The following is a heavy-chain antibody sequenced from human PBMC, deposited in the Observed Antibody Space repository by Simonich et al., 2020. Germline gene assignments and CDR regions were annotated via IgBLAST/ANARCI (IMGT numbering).Heavy chain of an antibody. V-gene: IGHV1-2*02. J-gene: IGHJ3*02. CDR3: ARVRFEAFDI. Sequence: QVQLVQSGAGVKKPGASVKVSCMAPGYTFTGYYMPGVRRAPGQGLEWMGWINPNSGGTNYAQKFQGRVTMTRDTSISTAYMELSRLRSDDTAVYYCARVRFEAFDIWGQGTMVTVSS. CDR1: GYTFTGYY. CDR2: INPNSGGT.